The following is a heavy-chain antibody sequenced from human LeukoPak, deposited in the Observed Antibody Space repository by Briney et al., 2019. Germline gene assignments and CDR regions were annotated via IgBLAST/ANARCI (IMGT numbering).Heavy chain of an antibody. V-gene: IGHV1-18*01. CDR1: GYTFTSYG. CDR3: ARELRQQLGYYYYYYGMDV. J-gene: IGHJ6*02. CDR2: TSAYNGDT. Sequence: AAVKVSCTASGYTFTSYGISWGRQAPGPGLEWVGWTSAYNGDTNYAQTLQGRVTMTTDTSTSTAYMELRSLRSDDTAVYYCARELRQQLGYYYYYYGMDVWGQGTMVTVSS. D-gene: IGHD6-13*01.